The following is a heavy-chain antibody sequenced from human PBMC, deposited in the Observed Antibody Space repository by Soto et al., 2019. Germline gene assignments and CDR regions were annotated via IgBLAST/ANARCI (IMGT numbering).Heavy chain of an antibody. CDR3: ARDFAKFDS. CDR2: VYHTGRT. CDR1: GGSFKSGSYS. J-gene: IGHJ4*02. Sequence: PSETLSLTCTVSGGSFKSGSYSWSWIRQPPGKGLEWIGYVYHTGRTSYNPSLKSRVSISMDTSKNQFSLNLDSVTAADTAVYFCARDFAKFDSWGQGTLLTVSS. D-gene: IGHD3-3*01. V-gene: IGHV4-61*01.